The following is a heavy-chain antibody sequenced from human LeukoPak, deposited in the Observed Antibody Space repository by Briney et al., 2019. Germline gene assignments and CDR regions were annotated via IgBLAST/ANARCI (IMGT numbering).Heavy chain of an antibody. CDR1: GFSFDDYV. D-gene: IGHD3-10*01. CDR3: AKDSRGLGSRYYGMDV. J-gene: IGHJ6*02. V-gene: IGHV3-9*01. Sequence: PGTSLRLSCAASGFSFDDYVMHWVRQAPGKGLEWVSGISWNSGSIGYADSVKGRFTTSRDNAKNSLYLQMNSLRAEDTALYYCAKDSRGLGSRYYGMDVWGQGTTVTVSS. CDR2: ISWNSGSI.